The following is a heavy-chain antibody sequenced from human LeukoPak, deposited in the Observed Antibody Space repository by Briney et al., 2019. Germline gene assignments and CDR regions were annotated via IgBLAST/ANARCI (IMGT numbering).Heavy chain of an antibody. CDR3: ARVRGSSGWYYAFDI. V-gene: IGHV4-59*01. CDR1: GGSISSYY. J-gene: IGHJ3*02. CDR2: IYYSGST. Sequence: SETLSLTCTVSGGSISSYYWSWIRQPPGKGLEWIGYIYYSGSTNYNPSLKSRVTISVDTSKNQFSLKLSSVTAADTAVYYCARVRGSSGWYYAFDIWGQGTMVTVSS. D-gene: IGHD6-19*01.